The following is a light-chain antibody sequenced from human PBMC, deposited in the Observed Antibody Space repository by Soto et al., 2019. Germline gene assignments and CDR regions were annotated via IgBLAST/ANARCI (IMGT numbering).Light chain of an antibody. V-gene: IGLV4-69*02. Sequence: QLVLTQSPSTSASLGASVKLTCTLNSAYRTYAITWHQQQPEKGPRYLMKVNSDGSHTKGDGVPDRFSGSGSGAERYLTISTLHSEDEADYYCQTWITGMVFGGGTKLTV. CDR3: QTWITGMV. CDR2: VNSDGSH. J-gene: IGLJ3*02. CDR1: SAYRTYA.